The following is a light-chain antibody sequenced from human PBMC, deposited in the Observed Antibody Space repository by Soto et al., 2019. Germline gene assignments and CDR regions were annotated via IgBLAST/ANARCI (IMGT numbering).Light chain of an antibody. J-gene: IGKJ1*01. CDR2: KAS. CDR3: QQYNSYLWT. Sequence: DIQMTQSPSTLPASVGDRVTITCRASQSISNWLAWYQQKPGKAPQLLIYKASILECGVSSRFSGSGSGTEFTLTISSLQPDDFATYYCQQYNSYLWTFGQGTKVEVK. V-gene: IGKV1-5*03. CDR1: QSISNW.